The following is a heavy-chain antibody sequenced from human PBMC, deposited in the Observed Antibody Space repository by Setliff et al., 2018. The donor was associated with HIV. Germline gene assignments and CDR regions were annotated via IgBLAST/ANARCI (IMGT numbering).Heavy chain of an antibody. CDR3: AREIQNCGGNHYYCYMDV. CDR2: IYYSGST. D-gene: IGHD2-15*01. CDR1: GGSISSSSYY. Sequence: PSETLSLTCTVSGGSISSSSYYWGWIRQPPGKGLEWIGSIYYSGSTYYNPSLKSRVTISVDTSKNQFSLKLSSVTAADTAVYYCAREIQNCGGNHYYCYMDVWGKGTTVTVSS. V-gene: IGHV4-39*02. J-gene: IGHJ6*03.